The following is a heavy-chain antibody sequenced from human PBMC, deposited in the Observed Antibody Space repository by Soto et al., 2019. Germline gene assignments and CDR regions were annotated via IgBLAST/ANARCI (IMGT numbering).Heavy chain of an antibody. CDR2: IYYSGST. V-gene: IGHV4-39*01. D-gene: IGHD6-13*01. J-gene: IGHJ5*02. Sequence: PSETLSLTCAVSGGSISSSSYYWGWIRQPPGKGLEWIGSIYYSGSTYYNPSLKSRVTISVDTSKNQFSLKLSSVAAADTALFYCARQSSIAAASADWFDPWGQGTLVTVSS. CDR1: GGSISSSSYY. CDR3: ARQSSIAAASADWFDP.